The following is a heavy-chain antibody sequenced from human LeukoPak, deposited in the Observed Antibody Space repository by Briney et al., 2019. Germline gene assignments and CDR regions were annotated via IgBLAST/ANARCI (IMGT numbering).Heavy chain of an antibody. Sequence: SGPTLVNPTQTLTLTCTFSGFSPSTSGVGLRLIRQPPGKALEWLALINWDDDKRYSPSLNIRLTITKDTSKNQVVLTISIMDPVDTATYYCAHLDWTRNWFDPWSQGTLVTVSS. CDR1: GFSPSTSGVG. CDR2: INWDDDK. D-gene: IGHD3/OR15-3a*01. CDR3: AHLDWTRNWFDP. J-gene: IGHJ5*02. V-gene: IGHV2-5*02.